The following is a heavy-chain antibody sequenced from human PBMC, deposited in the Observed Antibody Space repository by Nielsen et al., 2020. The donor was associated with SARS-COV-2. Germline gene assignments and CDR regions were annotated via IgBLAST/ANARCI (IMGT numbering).Heavy chain of an antibody. V-gene: IGHV3-23*01. D-gene: IGHD4-17*01. CDR1: GFTFSSYA. CDR3: ARDYGDLDY. Sequence: LSLTCAASGFTFSSYAMSWVRQAPGKGLEWVSAISGSGGSTYYADSVKGRFTISRDNSKNTLYLQMNSLRAEDTAVYYCARDYGDLDYWGQGTLVTVSS. J-gene: IGHJ4*02. CDR2: ISGSGGST.